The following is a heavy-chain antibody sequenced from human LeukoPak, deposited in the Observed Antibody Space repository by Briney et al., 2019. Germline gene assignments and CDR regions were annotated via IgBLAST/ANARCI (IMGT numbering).Heavy chain of an antibody. J-gene: IGHJ6*03. CDR1: GFTFSSYG. CDR3: ARDRRLQRYYYYYYYMDV. V-gene: IGHV3-48*01. D-gene: IGHD4-11*01. Sequence: PGGTLRLSCAASGFTFSSYGMSWVRQAPGKGLEWVSYISSSSSTIYYADSVKGRFTISRDNAKNSLYLQMNSLRAEDTAVYYCARDRRLQRYYYYYYYMDVWGKGTTVTISS. CDR2: ISSSSSTI.